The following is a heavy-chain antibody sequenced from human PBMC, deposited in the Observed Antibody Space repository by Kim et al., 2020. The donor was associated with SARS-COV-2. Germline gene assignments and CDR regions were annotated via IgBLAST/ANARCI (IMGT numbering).Heavy chain of an antibody. CDR2: IIPIFGTA. D-gene: IGHD3-22*01. V-gene: IGHV1-69*13. CDR1: GGTFSSYA. CDR3: ARPHYYDSSGYYYRFDY. Sequence: SVKVSCKASGGTFSSYAISWVRQAPGQGLEWMGGIIPIFGTANYAQKFQGRVTITADESTSTAYMELSSLRSEDTAVYYCARPHYYDSSGYYYRFDYWGQGTLVTVSS. J-gene: IGHJ4*02.